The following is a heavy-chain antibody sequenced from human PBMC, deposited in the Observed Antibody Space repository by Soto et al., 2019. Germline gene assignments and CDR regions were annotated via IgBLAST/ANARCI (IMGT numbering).Heavy chain of an antibody. J-gene: IGHJ6*03. D-gene: IGHD3-10*02. CDR2: ISRSGNTI. Sequence: QAQLVESGGGLVKPGGSLTLSCAVSGFNVTDYYMSWIRQAPGKGLDWVAMISRSGNTIHYADSVNGRFTISKDNAKNSLYLQMTLLSPEATAVYYGARGEDVFLYYYMDVWGKGNTVIVSS. V-gene: IGHV3-11*01. CDR3: ARGEDVFLYYYMDV. CDR1: GFNVTDYY.